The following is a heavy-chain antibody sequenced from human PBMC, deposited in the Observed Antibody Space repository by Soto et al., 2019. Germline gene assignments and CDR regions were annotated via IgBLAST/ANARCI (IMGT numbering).Heavy chain of an antibody. D-gene: IGHD3-10*01. CDR3: ARGTYYHGSGSDYPPRY. CDR1: GYTFTSYY. CDR2: INPSGGTT. Sequence: ASVKDSCKASGYTFTSYYMRWVRQAPGQGLEWMGTINPSGGTTNYAQKLQGRVTMTRDTSTSTVYMELSSLRSDDTAVYYCARGTYYHGSGSDYPPRYWGQGTLVTVSS. V-gene: IGHV1-46*01. J-gene: IGHJ4*02.